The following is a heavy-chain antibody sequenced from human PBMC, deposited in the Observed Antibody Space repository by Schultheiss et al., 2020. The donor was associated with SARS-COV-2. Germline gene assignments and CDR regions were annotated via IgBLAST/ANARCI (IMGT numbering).Heavy chain of an antibody. D-gene: IGHD3-22*01. CDR3: AKHLDTGGYYYFDY. Sequence: GGSLRLSCTASGFTFGDYTIHWVRQAPGKGLECVSLISWDGGSTYYADSVKGRFTISRDNSKNTLYLQMNSLRAEDTAVFYCAKHLDTGGYYYFDYWGQGALVTVSS. V-gene: IGHV3-43*01. CDR2: ISWDGGST. CDR1: GFTFGDYT. J-gene: IGHJ4*02.